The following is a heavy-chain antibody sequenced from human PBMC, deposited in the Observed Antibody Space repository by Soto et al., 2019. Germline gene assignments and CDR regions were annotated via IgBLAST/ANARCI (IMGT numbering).Heavy chain of an antibody. J-gene: IGHJ5*02. V-gene: IGHV3-30-3*01. Sequence: QVQLVESGGGVAHPGRSLRLSCAASGFIFTNYAMHWVRQAPGRGLEWVAVISSNGGNADSADSVKGRFTISKDNSKNTVFLRMDSLRPEDSAIYYSARDRSFGTSGYYSWDLWGQGTLVTVSS. CDR3: ARDRSFGTSGYYSWDL. CDR2: ISSNGGNA. D-gene: IGHD3-22*01. CDR1: GFIFTNYA.